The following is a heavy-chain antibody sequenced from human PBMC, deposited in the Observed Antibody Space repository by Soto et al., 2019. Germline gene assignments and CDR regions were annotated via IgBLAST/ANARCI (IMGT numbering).Heavy chain of an antibody. CDR3: ARAGTSGRRFDY. CDR2: INPSGGTT. Sequence: ASVKVSCKASGYTFSSYYIHRVRQAPGQGLEWMGIINPSGGTTSYAQKFQGRVTMARDTSTNIVYMELSSLRSEDTAVYYCARAGTSGRRFDYWGQGTQVTVSS. D-gene: IGHD2-8*01. V-gene: IGHV1-46*03. J-gene: IGHJ4*02. CDR1: GYTFSSYY.